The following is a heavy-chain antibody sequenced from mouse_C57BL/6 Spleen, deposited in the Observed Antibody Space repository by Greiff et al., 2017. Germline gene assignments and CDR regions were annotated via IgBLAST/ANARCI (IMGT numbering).Heavy chain of an antibody. CDR2: INPSTGGT. V-gene: IGHV1-42*01. Sequence: VQLQQSGPELVKPGASVKISCKASGYSFTGYYMNWVKQSPEKSLEWIGEINPSTGGTTSNQKFKAKATLTVDKSSSTAYMQLKSLTSEDSAVYYCARPYDYDAWFAYWGQGTLVTVSA. J-gene: IGHJ3*01. CDR3: ARPYDYDAWFAY. D-gene: IGHD2-4*01. CDR1: GYSFTGYY.